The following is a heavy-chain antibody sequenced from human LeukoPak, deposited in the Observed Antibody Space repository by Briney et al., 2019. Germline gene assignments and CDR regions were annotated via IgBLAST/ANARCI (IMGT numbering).Heavy chain of an antibody. Sequence: GGSLRLSCAASGFTFRNYWMGWVRQAPGKGLEWVASIDEHGFKTYYAASVTGRFTISKGTAKNSLDLQMNSLRAEDTAVYYCARDGITCTRDYWGQGALVTVSS. CDR1: GFTFRNYW. V-gene: IGHV3-7*01. CDR3: ARDGITCTRDY. J-gene: IGHJ4*02. CDR2: IDEHGFKT. D-gene: IGHD1-7*01.